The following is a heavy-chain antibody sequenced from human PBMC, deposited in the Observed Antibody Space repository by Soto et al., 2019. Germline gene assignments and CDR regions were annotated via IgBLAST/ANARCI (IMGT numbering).Heavy chain of an antibody. V-gene: IGHV3-21*01. CDR3: ASRVRGYSYGFGPGAFDI. CDR1: GFTFSSYS. D-gene: IGHD5-18*01. Sequence: PGGSLRLSCAASGFTFSSYSMNWVRQAPGKGLEWVSSISSSSSYIYYADSVKGRFTISRDNAKNSLYLQMNSLRAEDTAVYYCASRVRGYSYGFGPGAFDIWGQGTMVTVSS. J-gene: IGHJ3*02. CDR2: ISSSSSYI.